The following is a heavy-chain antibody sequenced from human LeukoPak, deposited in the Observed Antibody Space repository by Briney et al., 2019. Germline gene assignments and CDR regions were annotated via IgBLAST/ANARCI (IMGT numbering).Heavy chain of an antibody. CDR2: ISGSGGSGSST. Sequence: PGGSLRLSCAASGFTFISYAMTWVRQAPGKGLEWVSTISGSGGSGSSTYYADSVKGRVTISRDNSNNTLYLQMNSLRAEDTAVYYCAESRSSIAAALNYWGQGTLVTVSS. D-gene: IGHD6-6*01. CDR3: AESRSSIAAALNY. CDR1: GFTFISYA. V-gene: IGHV3-23*01. J-gene: IGHJ4*02.